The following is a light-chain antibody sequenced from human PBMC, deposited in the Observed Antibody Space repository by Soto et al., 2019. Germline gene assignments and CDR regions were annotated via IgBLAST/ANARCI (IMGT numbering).Light chain of an antibody. J-gene: IGKJ2*01. V-gene: IGKV3-20*01. CDR3: QQYGSSPET. CDR1: QSVSSTY. CDR2: GAS. Sequence: EIVLPQSPGTLSLSPGERATLSCRASQSVSSTYLAWYQQRPAQAPRLLIYGASSRATGIPDRFSGSGSGTDFTLTSSRLEPEEFAVDYCQQYGSSPETFGQGTKLEIK.